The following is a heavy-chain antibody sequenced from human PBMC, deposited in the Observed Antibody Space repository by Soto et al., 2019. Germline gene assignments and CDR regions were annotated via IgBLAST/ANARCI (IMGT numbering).Heavy chain of an antibody. CDR2: INRSGGT. D-gene: IGHD4-17*01. J-gene: IGHJ4*02. Sequence: SETLSLTCAVYEGSFSGYYWNWIRQPPGKGLEWIGEINRSGGTNYNPSLKSRVTVSVDTPKNQFSLKLTSVTAADTAVYFCARGRGIYYGGNKYYFDYWGQGSLVTVS. CDR3: ARGRGIYYGGNKYYFDY. CDR1: EGSFSGYY. V-gene: IGHV4-34*01.